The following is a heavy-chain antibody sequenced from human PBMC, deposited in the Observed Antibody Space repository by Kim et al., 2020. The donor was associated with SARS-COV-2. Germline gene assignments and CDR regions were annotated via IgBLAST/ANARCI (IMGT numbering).Heavy chain of an antibody. CDR1: GGSITTSRYY. V-gene: IGHV4-39*07. Sequence: SETLSLTCTVSGGSITTSRYYWGWIRQPPGKGLEWIGSIYYSGSTYYNPSLKSRVTISIDTSDNQFSLKLSSVTAADTAVYYCARSPGYCSTTGCPTDRFDPWGQGTLVTVSS. CDR3: ARSPGYCSTTGCPTDRFDP. J-gene: IGHJ5*02. CDR2: IYYSGST. D-gene: IGHD2-2*01.